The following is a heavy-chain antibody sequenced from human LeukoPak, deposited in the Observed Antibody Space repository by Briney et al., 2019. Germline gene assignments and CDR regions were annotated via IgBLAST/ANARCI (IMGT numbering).Heavy chain of an antibody. V-gene: IGHV1-69*13. Sequence: SVKVSCKASGGTFSSYAISWVRQAPGQGLEWMGGIIPIFGTANYTQKFQGRVTITADESTSTAYMELSSLRSEDTAVYYCARDCYGSGREIRGTNWFDPWGQGTLVTVSS. J-gene: IGHJ5*02. CDR1: GGTFSSYA. CDR3: ARDCYGSGREIRGTNWFDP. D-gene: IGHD3-10*01. CDR2: IIPIFGTA.